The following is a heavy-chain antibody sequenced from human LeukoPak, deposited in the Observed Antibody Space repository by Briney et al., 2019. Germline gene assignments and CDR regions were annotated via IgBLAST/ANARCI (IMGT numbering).Heavy chain of an antibody. D-gene: IGHD1-14*01. Sequence: GGSLRLSCAASGFTFSSYAMHWVRQAPGKGLEWVAVISYDGSNKYYADSVKGRFTISRDNSKTTLYLQMNSLRPEDTAVYYCARDFSPEASFFDFWGQGTLVTVSS. J-gene: IGHJ4*02. V-gene: IGHV3-30-3*01. CDR1: GFTFSSYA. CDR2: ISYDGSNK. CDR3: ARDFSPEASFFDF.